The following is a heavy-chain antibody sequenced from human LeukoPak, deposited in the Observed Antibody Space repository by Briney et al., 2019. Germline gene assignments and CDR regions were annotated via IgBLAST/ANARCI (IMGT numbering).Heavy chain of an antibody. Sequence: SQTLSLTCTVSGGSISSGSYYWSRIRQPAGKGLEWIGRIYTSGSTNYNPSLKSRVTISVDTSKNQFSLKLSSVTAADTAVYYCARDHYDFWSGYYQGFDYWGQGTLVTVSS. V-gene: IGHV4-61*02. D-gene: IGHD3-3*01. CDR2: IYTSGST. CDR1: GGSISSGSYY. CDR3: ARDHYDFWSGYYQGFDY. J-gene: IGHJ4*02.